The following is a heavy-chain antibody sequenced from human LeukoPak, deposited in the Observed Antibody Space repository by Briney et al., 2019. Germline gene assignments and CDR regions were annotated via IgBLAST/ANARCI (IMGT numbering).Heavy chain of an antibody. V-gene: IGHV3-30*03. CDR1: GFTFSSYG. J-gene: IGHJ1*01. CDR3: ASPDYYDSSGEAFQH. Sequence: GGSLRLSCAASGFTFSSYGMQWVRQAPNKGLEWVAVISYDGSNKYYADSVKGRFTISRDNSKNTLYLQMNSLRAEDTAVYYCASPDYYDSSGEAFQHWGQGTLVTVSS. D-gene: IGHD3-22*01. CDR2: ISYDGSNK.